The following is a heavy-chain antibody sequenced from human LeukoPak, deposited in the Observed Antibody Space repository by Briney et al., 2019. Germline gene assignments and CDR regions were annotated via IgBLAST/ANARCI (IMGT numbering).Heavy chain of an antibody. CDR1: GFTFNDYA. V-gene: IGHV3-30-3*01. CDR3: ATDYRCAVEV. CDR2: ISYDGANK. Sequence: GRSLRLSCAASGFTFNDYAMHWVRQAPGKGLERVALISYDGANKFYADSVEGRFTISRDNSRNTLYLQMNSLGPDDTAVYYCATDYRCAVEVWGRGTTVTVSS. J-gene: IGHJ6*02.